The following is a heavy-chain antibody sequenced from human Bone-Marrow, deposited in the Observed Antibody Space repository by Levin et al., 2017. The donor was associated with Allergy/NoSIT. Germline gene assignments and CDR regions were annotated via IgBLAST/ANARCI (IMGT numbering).Heavy chain of an antibody. CDR2: IIPIFGSA. V-gene: IGHV1-69*13. CDR1: GDTFSEYG. J-gene: IGHJ3*02. Sequence: SVKVSCKDSGDTFSEYGFIWVRQAPGQGLEWMGGIIPIFGSANYAQKFRDRVTITADESTSTVYMELSSLRSDDTAVYYCARDAGGYDSPDPFDIWGQGTLVTVSS. D-gene: IGHD5-12*01. CDR3: ARDAGGYDSPDPFDI.